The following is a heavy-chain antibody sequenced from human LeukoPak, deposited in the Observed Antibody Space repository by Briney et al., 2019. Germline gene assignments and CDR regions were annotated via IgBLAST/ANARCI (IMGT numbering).Heavy chain of an antibody. CDR1: GFTFSSYA. J-gene: IGHJ4*02. Sequence: GRSLRLSCAASGFTFSSYAMNWVRQAPGRGLEWVPGISRSGGSTYYVDSVKGRFTISRDNSKNTMCLQMNSLRAEDTAVYYCAKRSLTMVRGVFDYWGQGILVTVSS. CDR3: AKRSLTMVRGVFDY. D-gene: IGHD3-10*01. CDR2: ISRSGGST. V-gene: IGHV3-23*01.